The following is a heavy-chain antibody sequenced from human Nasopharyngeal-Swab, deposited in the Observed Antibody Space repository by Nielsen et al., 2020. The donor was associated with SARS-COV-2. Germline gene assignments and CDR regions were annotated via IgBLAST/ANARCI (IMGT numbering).Heavy chain of an antibody. CDR2: INEDGSST. V-gene: IGHV3-74*01. D-gene: IGHD6-13*01. CDR3: TRAGSFRHDY. CDR1: GFTFSSYW. Sequence: GESLKISCAASGFTFSSYWMHWVRQAPGKGLVWVSRINEDGSSTSYADSLKGRFTISRDNAKNTLYLQMNRLSAEDTAVYYCTRAGSFRHDYWGQGTLVTVSS. J-gene: IGHJ4*02.